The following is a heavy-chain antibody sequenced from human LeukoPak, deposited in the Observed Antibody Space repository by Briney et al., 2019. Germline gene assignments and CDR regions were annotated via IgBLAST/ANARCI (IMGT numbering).Heavy chain of an antibody. CDR3: DRDHPPTNRGPVYFQH. CDR2: IYYSGST. V-gene: IGHV4-59*01. CDR1: GGSISSYY. J-gene: IGHJ1*01. Sequence: WESLSLTCTVSGGSISSYYWSWIRQPTGKGLEWIGYIYYSGSTNYNPSLKSRVTISVDTSKDQFSLKLSSVTAADTAVYYCDRDHPPTNRGPVYFQHWGQGTLATVSS. D-gene: IGHD2-8*01.